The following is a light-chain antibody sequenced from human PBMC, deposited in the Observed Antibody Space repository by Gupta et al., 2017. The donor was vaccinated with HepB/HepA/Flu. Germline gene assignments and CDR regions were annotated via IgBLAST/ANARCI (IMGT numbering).Light chain of an antibody. CDR3: QQRSNWPPLT. V-gene: IGKV3-11*01. CDR1: QTFSSY. CDR2: DVS. J-gene: IGKJ4*01. Sequence: DIVLTQSPATLSLSPGERATLSCRASQTFSSYLAWYQQKPGQAPRLLIYDVSNRATGVPARFSGSGSGTDFTLTISSLEPEDSAVYYCQQRSNWPPLTFGGGTKVEIK.